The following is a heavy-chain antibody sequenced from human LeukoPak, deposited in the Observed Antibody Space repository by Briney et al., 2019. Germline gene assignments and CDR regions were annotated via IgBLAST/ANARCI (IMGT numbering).Heavy chain of an antibody. CDR2: MNPNSGNT. D-gene: IGHD3-10*01. CDR3: ARGNGSGSYNYYYGMDV. J-gene: IGHJ6*02. V-gene: IGHV1-8*01. CDR1: GYTFTSHD. Sequence: ASVKVSCKTSGYTFTSHDVNWVRQASGQGLEWMGWMNPNSGNTSYAQKFQGRVTMTRDTSTSTVYMELSSLRSEDTAVYYCARGNGSGSYNYYYGMDVWGQGTTVTVSS.